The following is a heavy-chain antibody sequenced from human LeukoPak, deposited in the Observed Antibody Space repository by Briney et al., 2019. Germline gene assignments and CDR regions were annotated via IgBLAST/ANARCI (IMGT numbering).Heavy chain of an antibody. J-gene: IGHJ3*02. CDR3: ARVGGSQQGGAFDI. V-gene: IGHV3-21*01. CDR1: GFTFSSYS. Sequence: RGSLRLSCAASGFTFSSYSMNWVRQAPEKGLEWVSSISSSSSYIYYADSVKGRFTISRDNAKNSLYLQMNSLRAEDTAVYYCARVGGSQQGGAFDIWGQGTMVTVSS. CDR2: ISSSSSYI. D-gene: IGHD1-26*01.